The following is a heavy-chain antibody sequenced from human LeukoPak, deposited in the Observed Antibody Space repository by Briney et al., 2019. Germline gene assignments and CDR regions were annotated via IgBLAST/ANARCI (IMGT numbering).Heavy chain of an antibody. CDR3: ARDGAVATIYYYYYMDV. D-gene: IGHD5-12*01. CDR2: ISSSGSTI. V-gene: IGHV3-11*01. Sequence: GGSLRLSCAASGFTFSDYYMSWIRQAPGKGLEWVSYISSSGSTIYYADSVKGRFTISRDNAKNSLYLQMNSLRAEDTALYYCARDGAVATIYYYYYMDVWGKGTTVTVSS. J-gene: IGHJ6*03. CDR1: GFTFSDYY.